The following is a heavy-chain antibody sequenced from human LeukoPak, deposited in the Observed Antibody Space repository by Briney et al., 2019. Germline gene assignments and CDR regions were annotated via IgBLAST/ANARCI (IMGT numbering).Heavy chain of an antibody. CDR1: GGSISSSSYY. J-gene: IGHJ4*02. CDR2: IYYSGST. Sequence: PSETLSLTCTVSGGSISSSSYYWGWIRQPPGKGLEWIGSIYYSGSTYYNPSLKSRVTISVDTSKNQFSLKLSSVTAADTAVYYCARGTYSSGWYPLYYFDYWGQGTLVTVSS. D-gene: IGHD6-19*01. CDR3: ARGTYSSGWYPLYYFDY. V-gene: IGHV4-39*07.